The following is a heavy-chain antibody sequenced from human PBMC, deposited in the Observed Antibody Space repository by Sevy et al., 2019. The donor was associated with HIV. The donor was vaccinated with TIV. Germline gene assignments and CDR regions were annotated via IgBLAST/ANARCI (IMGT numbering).Heavy chain of an antibody. J-gene: IGHJ4*02. CDR2: ISYDGSNK. Sequence: GGSLRLSCAASGFTFSSYGMHWVRQAPGKGLEWVAVISYDGSNKYYADSVKGRFTISRDNSKNTLYLQMNSLRAEDTAAYYCAKGAGYYDSSGPSAYWGQGTLVTVSS. CDR3: AKGAGYYDSSGPSAY. V-gene: IGHV3-30*18. D-gene: IGHD3-22*01. CDR1: GFTFSSYG.